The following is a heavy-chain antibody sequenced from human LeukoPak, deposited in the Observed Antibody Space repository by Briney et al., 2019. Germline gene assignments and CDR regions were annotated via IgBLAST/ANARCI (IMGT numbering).Heavy chain of an antibody. CDR2: INPNSGGT. CDR1: GYTFTGYY. CDR3: ARGMLRAYYYMDV. Sequence: WASVKVSCKASGYTFTGYYMHWVRQAPGQGLEWMGWINPNSGGTNYAQKFQGRVTMTRDTSISTAYMELSRLRSDDTAVYYCARGMLRAYYYMDVWGKGTTVTISS. J-gene: IGHJ6*03. V-gene: IGHV1-2*02. D-gene: IGHD2-8*01.